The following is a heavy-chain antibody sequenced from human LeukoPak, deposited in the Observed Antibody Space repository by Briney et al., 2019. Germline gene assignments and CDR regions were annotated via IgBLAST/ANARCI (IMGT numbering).Heavy chain of an antibody. J-gene: IGHJ4*02. Sequence: PGRSLRLSCAASGFTFSSYAMHWVRQAPGKGLEWVAVISYDGSNKYYADSVKGRFTISRDNSKNTLYLQMNSLRAEDTAVYYCARDQRALGYSYGFDYWGQGTLVTVSS. V-gene: IGHV3-30*04. CDR2: ISYDGSNK. D-gene: IGHD5-18*01. CDR3: ARDQRALGYSYGFDY. CDR1: GFTFSSYA.